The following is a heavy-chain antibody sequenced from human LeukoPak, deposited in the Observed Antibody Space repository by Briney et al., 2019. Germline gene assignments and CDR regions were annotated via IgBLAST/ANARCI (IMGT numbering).Heavy chain of an antibody. J-gene: IGHJ3*02. Sequence: GGSLRLSCAASGFTFDDYAMHWVRQGQGKGLEWVSGITWNSGTIGYADSVKGRFTISRDNAKNSLYLQMNSLRAEDTALYYCAKDVTGTGAFDIWGQGTMVTVSS. CDR1: GFTFDDYA. D-gene: IGHD1-7*01. V-gene: IGHV3-9*01. CDR2: ITWNSGTI. CDR3: AKDVTGTGAFDI.